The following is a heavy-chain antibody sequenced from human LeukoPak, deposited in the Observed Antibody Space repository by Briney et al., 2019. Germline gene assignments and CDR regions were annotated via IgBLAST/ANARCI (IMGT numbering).Heavy chain of an antibody. J-gene: IGHJ4*02. V-gene: IGHV6-1*01. CDR3: ARDEVDIVATPIDY. CDR1: GDSVSSNSAA. Sequence: SQTLSLTCAISGDSVSSNSAAWHWIRQSPSRGLEWLGRTYYRSKWYNDYAVSVKSRITINPDTSKNQFSLQLNSVTPEDTAVYYCARDEVDIVATPIDYWGQGTLVTVSS. D-gene: IGHD5-12*01. CDR2: TYYRSKWYN.